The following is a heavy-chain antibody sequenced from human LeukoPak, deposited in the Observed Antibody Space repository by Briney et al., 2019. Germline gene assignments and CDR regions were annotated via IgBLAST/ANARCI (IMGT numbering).Heavy chain of an antibody. J-gene: IGHJ4*02. CDR2: IIPIFGTA. D-gene: IGHD3-22*01. CDR1: GGTFSSYA. Sequence: ASVKVSCKASGGTFSSYAISWVRQAPGQGLEWMGGIIPIFGTANYAQKFQGRVTITADESTGTAYMELSSLRSEDTAVYYCARDYYDSSGYPGVRYFDYWGQGTLVTVSS. V-gene: IGHV1-69*13. CDR3: ARDYYDSSGYPGVRYFDY.